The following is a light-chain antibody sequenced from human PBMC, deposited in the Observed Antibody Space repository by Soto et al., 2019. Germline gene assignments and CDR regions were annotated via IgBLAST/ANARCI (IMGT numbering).Light chain of an antibody. V-gene: IGLV2-23*01. CDR3: CSYAGGTSVA. J-gene: IGLJ2*01. Sequence: QSVLTQPASVSGSPGQSITISCTGTSSDVGSYNLVSWYQQHPGKAPKLMIYEDIERPSGVSNRFSGSKSGNTASLTISGLQTEDEADYYCCSYAGGTSVAFGGGTKLTVL. CDR1: SSDVGSYNL. CDR2: EDI.